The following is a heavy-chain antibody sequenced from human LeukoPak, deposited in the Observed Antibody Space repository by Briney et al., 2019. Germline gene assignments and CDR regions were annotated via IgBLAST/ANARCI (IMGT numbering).Heavy chain of an antibody. Sequence: GGSLRLSCAASGFTFSSYSMNWVRQAPGKGLEWVSSISSSSSYIYYTDSVKGRFTISRDNVKNSLYLQMNSLRAEDTAVYYCARDRDDTYYDFWSGYYPSYMDVWGKGTTVTVSS. V-gene: IGHV3-21*01. CDR2: ISSSSSYI. CDR1: GFTFSSYS. D-gene: IGHD3-3*01. CDR3: ARDRDDTYYDFWSGYYPSYMDV. J-gene: IGHJ6*03.